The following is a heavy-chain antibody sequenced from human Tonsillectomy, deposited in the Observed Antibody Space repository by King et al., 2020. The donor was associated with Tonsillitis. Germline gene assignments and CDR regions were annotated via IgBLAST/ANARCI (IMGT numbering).Heavy chain of an antibody. CDR2: IRPYNGNT. CDR3: ARDMWNLRMDV. Sequence: VQLVESGAEVKKPGASVRVSCKASGYSFITYGISWVRQAPGQGLEWMGWIRPYNGNTNYAQKLQGRVTMTTDTSTNTAYMELRSLRSDDTAVYYCARDMWNLRMDVWAKGTTVTVSS. D-gene: IGHD1-1*01. CDR1: GYSFITYG. J-gene: IGHJ6*03. V-gene: IGHV1-18*01.